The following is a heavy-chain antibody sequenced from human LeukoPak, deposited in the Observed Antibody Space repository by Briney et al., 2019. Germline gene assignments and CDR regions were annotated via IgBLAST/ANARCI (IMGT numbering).Heavy chain of an antibody. V-gene: IGHV1-2*02. D-gene: IGHD6-19*01. CDR1: GYTFTDYY. Sequence: ASVKVSCKASGYTFTDYYMHWVRQAPGQGREWMGWINPNSGGTNYAQKFQGRVTMTRDTSGSTAYMELSRLRSDDTAVYYCARRSSGWFLDAFDIWGQGTMVTVSS. J-gene: IGHJ3*02. CDR3: ARRSSGWFLDAFDI. CDR2: INPNSGGT.